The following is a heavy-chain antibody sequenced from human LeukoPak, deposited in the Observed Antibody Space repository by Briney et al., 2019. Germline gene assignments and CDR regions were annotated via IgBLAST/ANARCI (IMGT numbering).Heavy chain of an antibody. Sequence: SQTLSLTCTVSGGSISSANYYWSWIRQPPGKRLEWIRYINYSGSAFYNPSLESRIIISVDTSRNQISRKVTSVTAADSAVYYCARNSRTWSNRFDPWGQGTLVTVSS. CDR1: GGSISSANYY. CDR2: INYSGSA. D-gene: IGHD6-13*01. CDR3: ARNSRTWSNRFDP. J-gene: IGHJ5*02. V-gene: IGHV4-30-4*01.